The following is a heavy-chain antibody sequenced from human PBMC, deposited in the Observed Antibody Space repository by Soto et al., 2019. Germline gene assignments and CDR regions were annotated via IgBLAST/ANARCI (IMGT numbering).Heavy chain of an antibody. J-gene: IGHJ6*03. CDR2: ISGSGGST. V-gene: IGHV3-23*01. Sequence: GESLKISCAASGFTFSSYAMSWVRQAPGKGLEWVSAISGSGGSTYYADSVKGRFTISRDNSKNTLYLQMNSLRAEDTAVYYCAKVALAAAYYYYYMDVWGKGTTVTVSS. CDR3: AKVALAAAYYYYYMDV. D-gene: IGHD2-15*01. CDR1: GFTFSSYA.